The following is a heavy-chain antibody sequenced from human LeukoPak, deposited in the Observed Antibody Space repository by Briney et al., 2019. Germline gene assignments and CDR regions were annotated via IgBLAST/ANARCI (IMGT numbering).Heavy chain of an antibody. V-gene: IGHV3-23*01. J-gene: IGHJ6*02. CDR3: AKDASSGGDFWSGYSGRYYYYYGMDV. CDR2: ISGSGGST. Sequence: GGSLRLSCAASGFTFSSYAMSWVRQAPGKGPEWVSAISGSGGSTYYADSVKGRFIISRDNSKNTLYLQMNSLRAEDTAVYYCAKDASSGGDFWSGYSGRYYYYYGMDVWGQGTTVTVSS. D-gene: IGHD3-3*01. CDR1: GFTFSSYA.